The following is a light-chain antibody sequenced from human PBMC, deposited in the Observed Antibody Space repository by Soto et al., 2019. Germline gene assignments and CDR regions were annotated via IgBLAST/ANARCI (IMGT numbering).Light chain of an antibody. J-gene: IGKJ3*01. CDR3: QQANSFPRT. V-gene: IGKV1D-12*01. Sequence: DIQMTQSPSFVSAAVGDRVTITCRASQSVRNWLVWYQQKPGEAPKLLIYAAYTLQRGVPSRFSGSGSGTDCTLTIDSLQPEDFATYYCQQANSFPRTFGPGTKVDI. CDR2: AAY. CDR1: QSVRNW.